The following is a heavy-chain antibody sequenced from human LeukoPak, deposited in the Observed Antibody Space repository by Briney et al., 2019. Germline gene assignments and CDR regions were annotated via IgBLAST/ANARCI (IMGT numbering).Heavy chain of an antibody. CDR2: IIPILGIA. J-gene: IGHJ5*02. V-gene: IGHV1-69*04. CDR1: GYTFTGYY. CDR3: ARDLMERRGRGNWFDP. D-gene: IGHD1-1*01. Sequence: SVKVSCKASGYTFTGYYMHWVRQAPGQGLEWMGRIIPILGIANYAQKFQGRVTITADKSTSTAYMELSSLRSEDTAVYYCARDLMERRGRGNWFDPWGQGTLVTVSS.